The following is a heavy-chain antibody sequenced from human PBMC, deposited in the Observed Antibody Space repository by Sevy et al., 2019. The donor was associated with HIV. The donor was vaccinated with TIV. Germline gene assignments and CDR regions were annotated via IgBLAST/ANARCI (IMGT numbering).Heavy chain of an antibody. V-gene: IGHV3-30*02. J-gene: IGHJ6*02. D-gene: IGHD3-22*01. Sequence: GGSLRLSCAASGFTFSSYGMHWVRQAPGKGLEWVAFIWYDGSNKYYADSVKGRFTISRDNSKNTLYLQMNSLRADDTAVYYCTQEIGAKNHVWGQGTTVTVSS. CDR2: IWYDGSNK. CDR1: GFTFSSYG. CDR3: TQEIGAKNHV.